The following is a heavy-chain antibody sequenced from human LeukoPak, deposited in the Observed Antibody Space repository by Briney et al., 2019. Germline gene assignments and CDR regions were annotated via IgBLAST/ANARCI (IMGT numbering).Heavy chain of an antibody. CDR3: ARLNIDLWHFDY. J-gene: IGHJ4*02. Sequence: GGSLKLSCEASGFTFSNYWMTWVRQAPGKGLECVANIKKDGSEKYYVDSVKGRLSVSRGNAKNSLYLQIGSLRAEDTGVYYCARLNIDLWHFDYWGQGILVTVSS. D-gene: IGHD2/OR15-2a*01. CDR1: GFTFSNYW. V-gene: IGHV3-7*05. CDR2: IKKDGSEK.